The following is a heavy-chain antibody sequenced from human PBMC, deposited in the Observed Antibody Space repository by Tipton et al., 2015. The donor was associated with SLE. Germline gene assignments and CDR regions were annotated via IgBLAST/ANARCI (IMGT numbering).Heavy chain of an antibody. Sequence: TLSLTCTVSGDSISTTTSYWGWIRQPPGKGLEWIGDIYFSGSAYSTYYNPSLKSRVTISVDKPENHFSLRLSAVTAADTAVYFCARGYCSDGVCYGFGFFDYWGQGNLVTVSS. CDR3: ARGYCSDGVCYGFGFFDY. D-gene: IGHD2-8*01. J-gene: IGHJ4*02. CDR2: IYFSGSAYST. V-gene: IGHV4-39*07. CDR1: GDSISTTTSY.